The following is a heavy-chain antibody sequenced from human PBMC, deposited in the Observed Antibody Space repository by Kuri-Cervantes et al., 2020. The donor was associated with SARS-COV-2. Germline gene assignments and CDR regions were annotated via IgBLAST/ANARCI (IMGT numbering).Heavy chain of an antibody. J-gene: IGHJ5*02. CDR3: ARGGGYSSSWYDNWFDP. Sequence: SETLSLTCTVSGGSISSSSYYWGWIRQPPGKGLEWIGSIYHSVSTYYNPSLKSRVTISVDTSKNQFSLKLSSVTAADTAVYYCARGGGYSSSWYDNWFDPWGQGTLVTVSS. CDR2: IYHSVST. V-gene: IGHV4-39*07. D-gene: IGHD6-13*01. CDR1: GGSISSSSYY.